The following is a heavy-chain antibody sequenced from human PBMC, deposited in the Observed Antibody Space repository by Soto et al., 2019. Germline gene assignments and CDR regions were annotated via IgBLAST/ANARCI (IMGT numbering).Heavy chain of an antibody. CDR1: GFTFNGYY. CDR2: INPDSGGT. J-gene: IGHJ6*02. Sequence: RASVKVSCKASGFTFNGYYMHWVRQAPGQGLEWMGWINPDSGGTKFAQKFQGRVTVTGDTSIDTVYMELNSLTSDDTAVYYCARDWVRNSGGLDVWGQGTTVTVSS. D-gene: IGHD1-26*01. CDR3: ARDWVRNSGGLDV. V-gene: IGHV1-2*02.